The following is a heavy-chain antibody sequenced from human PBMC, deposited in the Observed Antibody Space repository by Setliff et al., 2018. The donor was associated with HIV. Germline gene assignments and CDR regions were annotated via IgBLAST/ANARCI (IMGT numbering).Heavy chain of an antibody. CDR1: GDSISGGIYY. Sequence: SETLSLTCTVSGDSISGGIYYWTWIRQPAGKALEWIGRMYNSGSTNYNPSFQSRVLISTDTSRNQFSLKLSSVTAADTAVYYCVREGPWKLGSIWFDPWGQGTPVTVSS. V-gene: IGHV4-61*02. J-gene: IGHJ5*02. CDR3: VREGPWKLGSIWFDP. D-gene: IGHD7-27*01. CDR2: MYNSGST.